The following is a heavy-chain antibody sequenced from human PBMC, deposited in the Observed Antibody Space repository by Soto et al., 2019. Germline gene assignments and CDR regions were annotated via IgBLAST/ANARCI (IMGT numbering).Heavy chain of an antibody. D-gene: IGHD6-13*01. CDR1: GDLFNNYA. CDR3: AASSSVAAAGYFKF. J-gene: IGHJ4*02. V-gene: IGHV1-69*01. Sequence: QVQLVQSGAEVKEPGSSVKVSCKATGDLFNNYAFNWVRQAPGQGLEWMGRISPPFSTTNYAQKFQGRVTIGADELTTIVYREVSKLESEDTAMYSCAASSSVAAAGYFKFWGQGTLVTVSP. CDR2: ISPPFSTT.